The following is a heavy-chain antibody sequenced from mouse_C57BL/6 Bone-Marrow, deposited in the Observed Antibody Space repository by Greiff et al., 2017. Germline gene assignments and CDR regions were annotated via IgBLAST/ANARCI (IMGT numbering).Heavy chain of an antibody. CDR2: INPGSGGT. CDR1: GYAFTNYL. D-gene: IGHD1-1*01. CDR3: ARERDYYGSRNAMDY. V-gene: IGHV1-54*01. J-gene: IGHJ4*01. Sequence: VQLQESGAELVRPGTSVKVSCKASGYAFTNYLIEWVKQRPGQGLEWIGVINPGSGGTNYNEKFKGKATLTADKSSSTAYMQLSSLTSADSAVYFCARERDYYGSRNAMDYWGQGTSVTVSS.